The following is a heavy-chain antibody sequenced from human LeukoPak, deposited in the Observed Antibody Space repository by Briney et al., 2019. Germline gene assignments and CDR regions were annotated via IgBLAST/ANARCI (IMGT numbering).Heavy chain of an antibody. CDR2: IYYSGST. Sequence: SETLSLTCTVSGGSISSYYWSWIRQPPGKGLEWIGYIYYSGSTNYNPSLKSRVTISVDTSKNQFSLKLSSVTAADTAVYYCARGRGVGATGGGFDYWGQGTLVTVSS. J-gene: IGHJ4*02. CDR3: ARGRGVGATGGGFDY. V-gene: IGHV4-59*01. D-gene: IGHD1-26*01. CDR1: GGSISSYY.